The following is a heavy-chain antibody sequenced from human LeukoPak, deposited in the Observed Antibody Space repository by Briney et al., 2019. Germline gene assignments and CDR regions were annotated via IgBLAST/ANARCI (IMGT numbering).Heavy chain of an antibody. CDR2: IIPIFGTA. V-gene: IGHV1-69*05. J-gene: IGHJ4*02. Sequence: SSVKVSCKASGGTFSSYAISWVRQAPGQGLEWMGRIIPIFGTANYAQKFQGRVTITTDESTSTAYMELSSLRSEDTAVYYCARDMRMGATLEPGNFGYWGQGTLVTVSS. D-gene: IGHD1-26*01. CDR3: ARDMRMGATLEPGNFGY. CDR1: GGTFSSYA.